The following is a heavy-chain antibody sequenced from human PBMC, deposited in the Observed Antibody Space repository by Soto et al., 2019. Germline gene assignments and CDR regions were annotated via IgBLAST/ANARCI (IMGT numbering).Heavy chain of an antibody. CDR3: ARDGRLGSRWYFDL. J-gene: IGHJ2*01. Sequence: QVQLVESGGGVVQPGRSLRLSCAASGFTFSSYAMHWVRQAPGKGLEWVAVISYDGSNKYYADSVKGRFTISRDNSKNTRNLQRNSLRAEDTAVYYCARDGRLGSRWYFDLGGRGPLVTVSS. CDR1: GFTFSSYA. V-gene: IGHV3-30-3*01. D-gene: IGHD7-27*01. CDR2: ISYDGSNK.